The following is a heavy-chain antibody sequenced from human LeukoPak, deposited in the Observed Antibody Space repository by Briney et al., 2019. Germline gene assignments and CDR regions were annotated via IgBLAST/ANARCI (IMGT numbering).Heavy chain of an antibody. CDR1: GFTVSSNY. Sequence: GGSLRLSCAASGFTVSSNYMSWVRQAPGKGLEWVSVIYSGGSTYYADSVKGRFTISRDNSKNTLYLQMNSLRAEDTAVYYCARASSDSSSPDYWGQGTLVTVSS. D-gene: IGHD6-13*01. CDR3: ARASSDSSSPDY. J-gene: IGHJ4*02. CDR2: IYSGGST. V-gene: IGHV3-66*02.